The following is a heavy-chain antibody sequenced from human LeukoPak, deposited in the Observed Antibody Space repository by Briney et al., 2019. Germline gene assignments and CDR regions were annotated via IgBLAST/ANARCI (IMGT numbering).Heavy chain of an antibody. CDR3: AREGPKGYSYGYGPYYYGMDV. CDR2: IIPIPGIA. D-gene: IGHD5-18*01. CDR1: GGTFSSYA. V-gene: IGHV1-69*04. Sequence: GASVKVSCKASGGTFSSYAISWVRQAPGQGLEWMGRIIPIPGIANYAQKFQGRVTITADKSTSTAYMELSSLRSEDTAVYYCAREGPKGYSYGYGPYYYGMDVWGQGTTVTVSS. J-gene: IGHJ6*02.